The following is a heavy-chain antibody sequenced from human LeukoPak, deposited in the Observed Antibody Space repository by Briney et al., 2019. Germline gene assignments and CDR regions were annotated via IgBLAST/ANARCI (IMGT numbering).Heavy chain of an antibody. D-gene: IGHD5-18*01. V-gene: IGHV4-38-2*02. J-gene: IGHJ4*02. CDR1: GYSISSAYY. CDR3: MKDERYGPRDY. CDR2: IYHSGST. Sequence: PSETLSLTCTVSGYSISSAYYWGWIRQPPGKGLEWVGSIYHSGSTHYSPSLESRVTISLDTSKNQFSLKLSSVTAADTAVYYCMKDERYGPRDYWGQGTLVTVSS.